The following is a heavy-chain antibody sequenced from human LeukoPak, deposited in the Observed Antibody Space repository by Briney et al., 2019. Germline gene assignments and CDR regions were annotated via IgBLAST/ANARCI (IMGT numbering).Heavy chain of an antibody. V-gene: IGHV1-18*01. CDR3: ARGYSYDKLYYYYYMDV. Sequence: ASVKVSCKASGYTFTSYGISWVRQAPGQGLEWMGWISAYNGNTNYAQKLQGRVTMTTDTSTSTAYMELRSLRSDDTAVYYCARGYSYDKLYYYYYMDVWGKGTTVTVSS. D-gene: IGHD5-18*01. CDR2: ISAYNGNT. CDR1: GYTFTSYG. J-gene: IGHJ6*03.